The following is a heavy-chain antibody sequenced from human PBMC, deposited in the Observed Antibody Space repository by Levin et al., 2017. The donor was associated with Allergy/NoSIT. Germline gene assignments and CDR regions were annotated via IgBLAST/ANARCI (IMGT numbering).Heavy chain of an antibody. Sequence: GESLKISCAASGFTFSSYGMHWVRQAPGKGLEWVAVIWYDGSNKYYADSVKGRFTISRDNSKNTLYLQMNSLRAEDTAVYYCARDKSPPTPRFGELPGFDPWGQGTLVTVSS. V-gene: IGHV3-33*01. CDR2: IWYDGSNK. J-gene: IGHJ5*02. CDR3: ARDKSPPTPRFGELPGFDP. CDR1: GFTFSSYG. D-gene: IGHD3-10*01.